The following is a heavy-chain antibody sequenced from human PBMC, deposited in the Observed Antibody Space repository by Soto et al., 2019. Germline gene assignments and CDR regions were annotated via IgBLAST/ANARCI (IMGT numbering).Heavy chain of an antibody. V-gene: IGHV1-69*01. CDR1: GGTFSSYA. D-gene: IGHD3-16*01. Sequence: QVQLVQSGAEVKKPGSSVKVSCKASGGTFSSYAISWVRQAPGQGLEWMGGIIPIFGTANYAQKFQGRVTITADESTSTAYMELSSLRSGDTAVYYCARDLRTHWVGVGYNWFDPWGQGTLVTVSS. CDR3: ARDLRTHWVGVGYNWFDP. CDR2: IIPIFGTA. J-gene: IGHJ5*02.